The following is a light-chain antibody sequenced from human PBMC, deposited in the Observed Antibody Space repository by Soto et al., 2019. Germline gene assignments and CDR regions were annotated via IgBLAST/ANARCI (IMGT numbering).Light chain of an antibody. CDR3: QQYGSSPGYT. CDR1: QSVSSSY. J-gene: IGKJ2*01. V-gene: IGKV3-20*01. CDR2: GAS. Sequence: EIVLTQSPGTRSLSPGERASLSCKASQSVSSSYLAWYQQKPGQAPRLLIYGASSRATGIPDRFSGSRSGTDFTLTICRLEPEDFAVYYCQQYGSSPGYTFGQGTKLEIK.